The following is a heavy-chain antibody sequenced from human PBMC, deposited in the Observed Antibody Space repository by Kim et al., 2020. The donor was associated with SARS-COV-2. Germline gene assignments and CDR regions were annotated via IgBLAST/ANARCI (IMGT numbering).Heavy chain of an antibody. CDR2: ISAYNGNT. Sequence: ASVKVSCKASGYTFTSYGISWVRQAPGQGLEWMGWISAYNGNTNYAQKLQGRVTMTTDTSTSTAYMELRSLRSDDTAVYYCARVRRTSRSMVRGDKYYFDYWGQGTLVTVSS. J-gene: IGHJ4*02. V-gene: IGHV1-18*01. CDR3: ARVRRTSRSMVRGDKYYFDY. D-gene: IGHD3-10*01. CDR1: GYTFTSYG.